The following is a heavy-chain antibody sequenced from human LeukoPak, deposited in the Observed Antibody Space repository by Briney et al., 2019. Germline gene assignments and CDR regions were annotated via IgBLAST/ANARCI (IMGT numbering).Heavy chain of an antibody. CDR2: IYHSGST. Sequence: SETLSLTCAVSGYSLSSGYYWGWIRQPPGKGLEWIGSIYHSGSTHYNPSLKSRVTISVDTSKNQFSLKLSSVTAADTAVYYCARGYSYGYDYWGQGTLVTVSS. V-gene: IGHV4-38-2*01. CDR1: GYSLSSGYY. J-gene: IGHJ4*02. D-gene: IGHD5-18*01. CDR3: ARGYSYGYDY.